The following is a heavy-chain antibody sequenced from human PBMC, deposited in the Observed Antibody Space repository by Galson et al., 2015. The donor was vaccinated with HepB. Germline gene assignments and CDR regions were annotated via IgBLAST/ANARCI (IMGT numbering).Heavy chain of an antibody. D-gene: IGHD2-15*01. Sequence: SVKVSCKASGGTFSSYAISWVRQAPGQGLEWMGGIIPIFGTANYAQKFQGRVTITADESTSTAYMELSSLRSEDTAVYYCARTMGGYCSGGSCYSGYYYYMDVWGKGTTVTVSS. CDR2: IIPIFGTA. CDR1: GGTFSSYA. J-gene: IGHJ6*03. V-gene: IGHV1-69*13. CDR3: ARTMGGYCSGGSCYSGYYYYMDV.